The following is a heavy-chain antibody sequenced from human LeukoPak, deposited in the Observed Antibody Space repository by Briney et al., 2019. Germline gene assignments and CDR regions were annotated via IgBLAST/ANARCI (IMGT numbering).Heavy chain of an antibody. V-gene: IGHV3-30*02. CDR1: GFTFSSYG. J-gene: IGHJ6*03. CDR2: IRYDGSNK. D-gene: IGHD1-14*01. CDR3: AKVRIRNYYMDV. Sequence: GGSLRLSCAASGFTFSSYGMHWVRQAPGKGLEWVAFIRYDGSNKYYADSVKGRFTISRDNSKNTLYLQMNSLRAEDTAVYYCAKVRIRNYYMDVWGKGTTVTISS.